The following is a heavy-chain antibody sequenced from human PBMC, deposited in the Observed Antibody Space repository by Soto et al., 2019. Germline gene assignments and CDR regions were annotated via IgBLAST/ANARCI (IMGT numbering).Heavy chain of an antibody. Sequence: SETLSLTCTVSGASVSSGDYYWSCIRQPPGKGLEWIGYIYSSGGSYYNPSLKGRLTISIDTSKNQFSLKLSSVTAAETAVYYCARKPWSSGYYYFAEYWGQGTLVTVSS. D-gene: IGHD3-22*01. CDR3: ARKPWSSGYYYFAEY. V-gene: IGHV4-30-4*01. J-gene: IGHJ4*02. CDR1: GASVSSGDYY. CDR2: IYSSGGS.